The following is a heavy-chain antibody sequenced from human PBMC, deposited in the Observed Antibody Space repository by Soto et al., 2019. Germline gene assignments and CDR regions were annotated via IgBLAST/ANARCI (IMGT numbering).Heavy chain of an antibody. V-gene: IGHV1-18*01. CDR1: GYTFTSYD. D-gene: IGHD1-7*01. Sequence: ASVKVSCKASGYTFTSYDINWVRQATGQGLEWMGWMNAYNGNTNYAQKLQGRVTMTTDTSTSTAYMELRSLRSDDTAVYYCARGKDTGPIDYWGQGTLVTVSS. J-gene: IGHJ4*02. CDR2: MNAYNGNT. CDR3: ARGKDTGPIDY.